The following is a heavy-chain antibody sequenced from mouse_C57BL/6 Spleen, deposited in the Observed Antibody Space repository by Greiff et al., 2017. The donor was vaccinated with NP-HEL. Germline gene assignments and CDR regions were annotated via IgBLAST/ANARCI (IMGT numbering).Heavy chain of an antibody. CDR2: IDPSDSYT. J-gene: IGHJ1*03. CDR1: GYTFTSYW. CDR3: ARLQRSGYFDV. V-gene: IGHV1-69*01. Sequence: QVQLKQSGAELVMPGASVKLSCKASGYTFTSYWMHWVKQRPGQGLEWIGEIDPSDSYTNYNQKFKGKSTLTVDKSSSTAYMQLSSLTSEDSAVYYCARLQRSGYFDVWGTGTTVTVSS. D-gene: IGHD1-1*01.